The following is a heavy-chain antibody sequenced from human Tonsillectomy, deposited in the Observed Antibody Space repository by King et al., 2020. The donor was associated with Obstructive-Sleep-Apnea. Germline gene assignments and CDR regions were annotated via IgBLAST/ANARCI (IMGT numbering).Heavy chain of an antibody. D-gene: IGHD1-1*01. V-gene: IGHV1-2*02. CDR2: INPNTGGT. CDR1: GYSFTNYY. CDR3: ARDFNWREPDY. J-gene: IGHJ4*02. Sequence: QLVQSGAEVKKSGASVKVSCKASGYSFTNYYIHWMRQAPGQGLEWMGWINPNTGGTTFPHHLQGRVTITSDTSISTAYLELSSLTSDDTAVYYCARDFNWREPDYWGQGTLVIVSS.